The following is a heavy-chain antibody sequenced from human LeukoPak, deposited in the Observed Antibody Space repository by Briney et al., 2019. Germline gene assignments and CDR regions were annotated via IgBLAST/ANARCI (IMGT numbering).Heavy chain of an antibody. J-gene: IGHJ6*03. V-gene: IGHV3-7*01. CDR1: GFTFSSYW. CDR2: IKQDGSEK. CDR3: ARDRVTTLYYYYYMDV. Sequence: GGSLRLSCAASGFTFSSYWMSWVRQAPGKGLEWMANIKQDGSEKYYVDSVKGRFTISRDNAKNSLYLQMNSLRAEDTAVYYCARDRVTTLYYYYYMDVWGKGTTVTVSS. D-gene: IGHD4-17*01.